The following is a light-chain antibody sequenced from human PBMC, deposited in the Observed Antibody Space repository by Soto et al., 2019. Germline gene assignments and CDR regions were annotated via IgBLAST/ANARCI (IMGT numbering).Light chain of an antibody. Sequence: TVITHSPAIMSRGRGESPAVSCRASHSLGSTLAWYQQKPGQAPRLLMFQTSTRATGIPARFSGSGSGTEFTLTISSLESDDFAVYYCQHYHSSPWTVGQGTKVDIK. J-gene: IGKJ1*01. CDR3: QHYHSSPWT. CDR2: QTS. V-gene: IGKV3-15*01. CDR1: HSLGST.